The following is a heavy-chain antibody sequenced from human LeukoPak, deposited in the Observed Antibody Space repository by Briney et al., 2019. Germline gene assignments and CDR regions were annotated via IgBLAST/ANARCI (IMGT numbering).Heavy chain of an antibody. CDR2: INHSGST. J-gene: IGHJ6*02. CDR1: GFTFSSYS. D-gene: IGHD2-2*01. Sequence: GSLRLSCAASGFTFSSYSMNWVRQPPGKGLEWIGEINHSGSTNYNPSLKSRVTISVDTSKNQFSLKLSSVTAADTAVYYCARARVVVVPAAGEYYYGMDVWGQGTTVTVSS. CDR3: ARARVVVVPAAGEYYYGMDV. V-gene: IGHV4-34*01.